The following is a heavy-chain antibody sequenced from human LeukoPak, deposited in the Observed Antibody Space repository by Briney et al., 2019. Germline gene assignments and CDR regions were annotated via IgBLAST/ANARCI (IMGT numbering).Heavy chain of an antibody. CDR1: GFTFSSYA. V-gene: IGHV3-30-3*01. CDR3: ARGDISNPWAPFFDY. D-gene: IGHD2-15*01. CDR2: ISYDGSNK. J-gene: IGHJ4*02. Sequence: PGGSLRLSCAASGFTFSSYAMHWVRQAPGKGLEWVAVISYDGSNKYYADSVKGRFTISRDNSKNTLYLQMNSLRAEDTAVYYCARGDISNPWAPFFDYWGQGTLVTVSS.